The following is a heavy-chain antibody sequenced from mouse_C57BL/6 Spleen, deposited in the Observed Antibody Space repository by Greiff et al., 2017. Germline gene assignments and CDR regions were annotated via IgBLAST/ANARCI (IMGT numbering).Heavy chain of an antibody. CDR2: ISSGGDYI. J-gene: IGHJ1*03. CDR3: TREHYYGSRGWYFDV. V-gene: IGHV5-9-1*02. Sequence: EVQVVESGEGLVKPGGSLKLSCAASGFTFSSYAMSWVRQTPEKRLEWVAYISSGGDYIYYADTVKGRFTISRDNARNTLYLQMISLKSEDTAMYYCTREHYYGSRGWYFDVWGTGTTVTVAS. D-gene: IGHD1-1*01. CDR1: GFTFSSYA.